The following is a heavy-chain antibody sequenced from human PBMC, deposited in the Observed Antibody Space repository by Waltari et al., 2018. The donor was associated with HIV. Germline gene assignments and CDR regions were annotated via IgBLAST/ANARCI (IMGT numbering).Heavy chain of an antibody. CDR2: IHSSGRT. D-gene: IGHD5-18*01. CDR3: ARGGNGYAYGDYYYFGMDV. CDR1: GGSITNYY. Sequence: QVHLQESGPGLVKPSETLSLTCTVSGGSITNYYWSWIRQPPGKGLEWVGYIHSSGRTNYNPSRKSRVTMAVATSKNQFSLNLSSVTTADTAVYYCARGGNGYAYGDYYYFGMDVWGQGTTVTVSS. J-gene: IGHJ6*02. V-gene: IGHV4-59*01.